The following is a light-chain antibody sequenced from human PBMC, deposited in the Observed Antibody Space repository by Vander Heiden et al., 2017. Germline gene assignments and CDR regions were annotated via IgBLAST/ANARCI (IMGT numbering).Light chain of an antibody. CDR1: TGPVTSGHF. V-gene: IGLV7-46*01. CDR2: DTG. CDR3: VLSYSGARPV. Sequence: AMMTQDPTLTVSPGETVTLTCCASTGPVTSGHFPYWVQRKPGQAPRKLIYDTGRKQSLTPARLSGSLLGGKAALTLSGAQPEDEAEYSCVLSYSGARPVFGGGTKLTVL. J-gene: IGLJ2*01.